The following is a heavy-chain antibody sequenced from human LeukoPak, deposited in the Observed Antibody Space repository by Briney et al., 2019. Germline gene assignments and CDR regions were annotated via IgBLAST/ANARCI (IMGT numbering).Heavy chain of an antibody. V-gene: IGHV4-59*05. CDR3: ANRVTGSCFDP. CDR2: IYYSGST. CDR1: GGSISSYY. Sequence: SETLSLTCTVSGGSISSYYWSWIRQPPGKGLEWIGSIYYSGSTYYNPSLKSRVTISVDTSKNQFSLKLSSVPAADTAVYYCANRVTGSCFDPWGQGTLVTVSS. D-gene: IGHD3-9*01. J-gene: IGHJ5*02.